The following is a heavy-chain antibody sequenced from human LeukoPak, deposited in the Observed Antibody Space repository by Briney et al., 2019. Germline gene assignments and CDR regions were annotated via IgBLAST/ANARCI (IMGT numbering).Heavy chain of an antibody. CDR1: GGSISSSSYY. D-gene: IGHD3-10*01. CDR2: IYYSGST. Sequence: PSETLSLTCTVSGGSISSSSYYWGWIRQPPGKGLEWIGSIYYSGSTYYNPSLKSRVTISVDTSKNQFSLKLSSVTAADTAVYYCARHRHFYMVRGVINYYYYMDVWGKGTTVTISS. V-gene: IGHV4-39*01. J-gene: IGHJ6*03. CDR3: ARHRHFYMVRGVINYYYYMDV.